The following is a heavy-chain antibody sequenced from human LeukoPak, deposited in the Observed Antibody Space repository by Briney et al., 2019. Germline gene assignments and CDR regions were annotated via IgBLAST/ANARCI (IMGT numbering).Heavy chain of an antibody. CDR3: ARVYQYYYDSSGLNWFDP. J-gene: IGHJ5*02. CDR2: IYYSGST. Sequence: PSETLSLTCTVSGGSISSSSYYWGWIRQPPGKGLEWIGSIYYSGSTYYNPSLKSRVTISVDTSKNQFSLKLSSVTAADTAVYYCARVYQYYYDSSGLNWFDPWGQGTLVTVSS. D-gene: IGHD3-22*01. CDR1: GGSISSSSYY. V-gene: IGHV4-39*07.